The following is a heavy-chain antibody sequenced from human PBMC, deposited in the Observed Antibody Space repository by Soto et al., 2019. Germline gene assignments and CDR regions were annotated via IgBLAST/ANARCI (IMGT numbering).Heavy chain of an antibody. V-gene: IGHV1-46*01. Sequence: QVQLVQSGAEVKNPGASVKLSCKASGYIFTNYYIHWVRQAPGQGLEWMAIINPSGGSTNYAQKFQGRVTLARDTFTNTVYMELSSLRSEDTAIYYCARDLTSGDCWGQGTLVTVSS. CDR1: GYIFTNYY. J-gene: IGHJ4*02. CDR2: INPSGGST. D-gene: IGHD2-21*01. CDR3: ARDLTSGDC.